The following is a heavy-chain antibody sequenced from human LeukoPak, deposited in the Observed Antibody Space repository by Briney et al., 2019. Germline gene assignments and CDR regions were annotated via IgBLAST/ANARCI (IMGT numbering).Heavy chain of an antibody. Sequence: GGTLRLSCAASGFTFSSYGMNWVRQAPGKGLEWVSGISPSGGTTYYTDSVKGRFTISRDNSKNTLYLQMNSLRAEDTAVYYCARRPRSTMVRGVIDYWGQGTLVTVSS. V-gene: IGHV3-23*01. CDR3: ARRPRSTMVRGVIDY. D-gene: IGHD3-10*01. CDR2: ISPSGGTT. J-gene: IGHJ4*02. CDR1: GFTFSSYG.